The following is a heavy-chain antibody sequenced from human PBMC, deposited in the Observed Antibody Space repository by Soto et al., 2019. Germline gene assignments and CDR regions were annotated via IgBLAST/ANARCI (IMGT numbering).Heavy chain of an antibody. J-gene: IGHJ5*02. V-gene: IGHV4-31*03. D-gene: IGHD6-13*01. Sequence: SETLSLTCTVSGGSISSGGYYWSWIRQHPGKGLEWIGYIYYSGSTYYNPSLKSRVTISVDTSKNQFSLKLSSVTAADTAVYCCARRDYSRHNWFDPWGQGTLVTVSS. CDR1: GGSISSGGYY. CDR2: IYYSGST. CDR3: ARRDYSRHNWFDP.